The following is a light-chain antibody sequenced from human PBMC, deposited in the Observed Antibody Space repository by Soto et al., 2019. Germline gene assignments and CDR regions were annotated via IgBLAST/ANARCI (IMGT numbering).Light chain of an antibody. Sequence: DIVMTQSPEYLAVSLGERATINCRSSQSVFYRSYNKNYLAWYQKKPGQPPKVLMYWASTRESGVPDRFSGSGSETDFTLTISSLQAEDVAVYYCQQYYTTPLTFGGGTKVEIK. CDR3: QQYYTTPLT. CDR2: WAS. CDR1: QSVFYRSYNKNY. J-gene: IGKJ4*01. V-gene: IGKV4-1*01.